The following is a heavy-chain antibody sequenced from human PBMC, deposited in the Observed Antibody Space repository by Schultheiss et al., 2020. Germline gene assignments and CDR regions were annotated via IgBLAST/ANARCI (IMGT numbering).Heavy chain of an antibody. CDR3: ARRKAQGPKDDCFDY. J-gene: IGHJ4*02. CDR1: GGSIGSGYY. CDR2: IYHSGST. V-gene: IGHV4-38-2*02. Sequence: SESLSLTCTVSGGSIGSGYYWGWIRQPPGKGLEWIGSIYHSGSTNYNPSLKSRVAMSVDTSKNQFSLKLTSVTAADTAMYYCARRKAQGPKDDCFDYWGQGTLVTVSS.